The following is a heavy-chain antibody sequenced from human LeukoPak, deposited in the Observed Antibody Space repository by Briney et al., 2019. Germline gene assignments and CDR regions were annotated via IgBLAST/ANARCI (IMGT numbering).Heavy chain of an antibody. CDR2: IYYSGST. V-gene: IGHV4-59*08. Sequence: SETLYLTCTVSGGSISSYYWSWIRQPPGKGLEWIGYIYYSGSTNYNPSLKSRVTISVDTSKNQFSLKLSSVTAADTAVYYCAAGQLGYYFDYWGQGTLVTVSS. CDR1: GGSISSYY. J-gene: IGHJ4*02. CDR3: AAGQLGYYFDY. D-gene: IGHD1-1*01.